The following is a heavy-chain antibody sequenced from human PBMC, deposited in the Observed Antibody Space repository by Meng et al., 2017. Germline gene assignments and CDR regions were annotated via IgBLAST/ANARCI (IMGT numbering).Heavy chain of an antibody. CDR1: GLTSGDCA. CDR3: DREGDGYNYFLDS. Sequence: GESLKISCTASGLTSGDCALSWLRQAPGKGLEWIGFIRSTAKDATPQYAASVQGRFTISRDDSKSTAYLQMNGLKTEDTAIYYCDREGDGYNYFLDSWGQGTLVTVSS. D-gene: IGHD5-24*01. J-gene: IGHJ4*02. V-gene: IGHV3-49*03. CDR2: IRSTAKDATP.